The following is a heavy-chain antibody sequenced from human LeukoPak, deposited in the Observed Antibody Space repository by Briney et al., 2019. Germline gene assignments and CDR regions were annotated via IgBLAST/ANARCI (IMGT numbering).Heavy chain of an antibody. CDR3: ARDMAAAVLDYYYYGMDV. J-gene: IGHJ6*02. CDR1: GFTFSSYW. CDR2: IEQDGSEK. D-gene: IGHD6-13*01. V-gene: IGHV3-7*01. Sequence: PGGSLRLSCAASGFTFSSYWMSWVRQAPGKGLEWVANIEQDGSEKYYVDSVKGRFTISRDNAKNSLYLQMNSLRAEDTAVYYCARDMAAAVLDYYYYGMDVWGQGTTVTVSS.